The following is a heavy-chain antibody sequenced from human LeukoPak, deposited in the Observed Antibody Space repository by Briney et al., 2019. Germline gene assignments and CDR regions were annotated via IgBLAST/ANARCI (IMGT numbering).Heavy chain of an antibody. J-gene: IGHJ5*02. CDR1: GFTFSDYA. CDR3: ARERIAATGTGWFDP. V-gene: IGHV3-30*04. D-gene: IGHD6-13*01. CDR2: ISYDGNNK. Sequence: GRSPRLSCVGSGFTFSDYAIHWVRQAPGRGLEWVAVISYDGNNKYYGDSVKGRFTISRDNSKNTLYLQMDSLRAEETAVYYCARERIAATGTGWFDPWGQGTLVTVSS.